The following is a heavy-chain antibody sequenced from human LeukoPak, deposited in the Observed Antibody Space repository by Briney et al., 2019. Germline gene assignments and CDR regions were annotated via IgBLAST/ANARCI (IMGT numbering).Heavy chain of an antibody. CDR1: RFTFSNYW. CDR3: VRDSYSGSDTAPDY. Sequence: GGSLRLSCVASRFTFSNYWMSRVRQAPGKGLEWVANIKQDGSEKYYVDSVKGRFTISRDNAKNSLYLQMNSLRAEDTAVYYCVRDSYSGSDTAPDYWGQGTLVTVSS. D-gene: IGHD5-12*01. J-gene: IGHJ4*02. CDR2: IKQDGSEK. V-gene: IGHV3-7*03.